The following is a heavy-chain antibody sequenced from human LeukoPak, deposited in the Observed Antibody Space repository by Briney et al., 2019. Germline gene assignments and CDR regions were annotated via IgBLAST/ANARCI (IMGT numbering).Heavy chain of an antibody. CDR1: GYTFTSYY. J-gene: IGHJ3*02. D-gene: IGHD7-27*01. Sequence: SVKVSCKASGYTFTSYYMHWVRQAPGQGLEWMGGIVPIFGTANYAQKFQGRVTITADESTSTAYMELSSLRSEDTAVYYCATSEGALPGENDAFDIWGQGTMVTVSS. CDR3: ATSEGALPGENDAFDI. CDR2: IVPIFGTA. V-gene: IGHV1-69*13.